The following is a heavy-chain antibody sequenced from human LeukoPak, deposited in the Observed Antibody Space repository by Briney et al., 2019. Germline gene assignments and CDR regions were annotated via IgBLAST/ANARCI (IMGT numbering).Heavy chain of an antibody. CDR2: INHSGST. Sequence: SGTLSLTCAVSGGSISSTKWWSWVRQPPGKGLEWIGEINHSGSTNYNPSLKSRVTISVDTSKNQFSLNLSSVTAADTAVYYCARALGVAVYWYFDLWGRGTLVTVSS. V-gene: IGHV4-4*02. CDR3: ARALGVAVYWYFDL. D-gene: IGHD6-19*01. J-gene: IGHJ2*01. CDR1: GGSISSTKW.